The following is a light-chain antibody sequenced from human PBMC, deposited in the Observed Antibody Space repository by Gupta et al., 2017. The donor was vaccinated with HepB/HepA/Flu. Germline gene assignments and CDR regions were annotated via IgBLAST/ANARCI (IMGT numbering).Light chain of an antibody. CDR1: SSNIGNNY. CDR3: GTLDNGRSAYVV. CDR2: ENN. Sequence: QSVLKQPPSVSAAPGQKVTISCSGSSSNIGNNYVSWYQQLPGTAPKLLFYENNKRPSGRPDRFSGSKSGTSATLGITGLQTGDEADYYCGTLDNGRSAYVVFGGGTKLTVL. V-gene: IGLV1-51*02. J-gene: IGLJ2*01.